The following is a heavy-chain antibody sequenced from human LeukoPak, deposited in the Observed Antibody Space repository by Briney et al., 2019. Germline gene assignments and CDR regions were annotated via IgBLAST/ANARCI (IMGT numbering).Heavy chain of an antibody. Sequence: ASVKVSCKASGYTFTSYYMHWVRQGPGQGLEWMGIINPSGGSTSYAQKFQGRVTMTRDTSIDTAYLELTSLRSDDTAVYYCARDREHYYGSGRYSRWFDPWGQGTLVTVSS. J-gene: IGHJ5*02. D-gene: IGHD3-10*01. CDR2: INPSGGST. CDR1: GYTFTSYY. CDR3: ARDREHYYGSGRYSRWFDP. V-gene: IGHV1-46*01.